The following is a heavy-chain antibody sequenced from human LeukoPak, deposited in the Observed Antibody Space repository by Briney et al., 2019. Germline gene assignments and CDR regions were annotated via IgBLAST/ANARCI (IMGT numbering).Heavy chain of an antibody. J-gene: IGHJ4*02. V-gene: IGHV3-74*01. Sequence: QPGGSLRLSCAASGFTFSNYWMHWVRQAPGKGLVWVSLINSDGSSTTYADSVKGRFTISRDNAKNTLYLQMNSLRAEDTAVYYCARESVELSLCGYDYWGQGTLVTVSS. D-gene: IGHD3-16*02. CDR3: ARESVELSLCGYDY. CDR2: INSDGSST. CDR1: GFTFSNYW.